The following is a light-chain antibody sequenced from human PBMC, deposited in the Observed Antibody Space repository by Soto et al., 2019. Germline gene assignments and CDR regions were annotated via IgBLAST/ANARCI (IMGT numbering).Light chain of an antibody. V-gene: IGKV4-1*01. CDR2: WAS. J-gene: IGKJ4*01. Sequence: DIVITHSPDSLAVSMAERATINCNSSQSVLYSSNNKNYLAWYQQKVGQPPKLLIYWASTRESGVPDRFSGSGSGTDFTLTISSLQAEDVAVYYCQQYYSAPLTFGGGTKVDI. CDR1: QSVLYSSNNKNY. CDR3: QQYYSAPLT.